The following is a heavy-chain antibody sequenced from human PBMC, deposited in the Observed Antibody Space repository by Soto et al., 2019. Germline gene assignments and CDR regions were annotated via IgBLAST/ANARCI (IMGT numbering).Heavy chain of an antibody. J-gene: IGHJ6*02. CDR1: GFTFSSYA. V-gene: IGHV3-23*01. CDR3: AKGYSYSYGYGMDV. Sequence: PGGFLRLSCAASGFTFSSYAMSWVRQAPGKGLEWVSAISGSGGSTYYADSVKGRFTISRDNSKNTLYLQMNSLRAEDTAVYYCAKGYSYSYGYGMDVWGQGTTVTVSS. CDR2: ISGSGGST. D-gene: IGHD5-18*01.